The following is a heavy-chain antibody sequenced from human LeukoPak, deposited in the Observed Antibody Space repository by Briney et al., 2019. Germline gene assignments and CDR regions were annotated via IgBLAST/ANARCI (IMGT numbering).Heavy chain of an antibody. CDR2: LYYSGST. CDR3: ARAFVRGQVNY. J-gene: IGHJ4*02. Sequence: SETLSLTCTVSGGSISNSYSWGWIRQPPGKGLEWIGSLYYSGSTYYNPSLKSRVTISVDTSKNQFSLKLSSVTAADTAVYYCARAFVRGQVNYWGQGTLVTVSS. V-gene: IGHV4-39*07. D-gene: IGHD6-6*01. CDR1: GGSISNSYS.